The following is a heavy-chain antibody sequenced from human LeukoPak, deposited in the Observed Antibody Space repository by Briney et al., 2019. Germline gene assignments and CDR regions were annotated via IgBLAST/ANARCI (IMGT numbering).Heavy chain of an antibody. CDR1: GGTFSSYA. CDR3: ARAVRGSATYYFDY. V-gene: IGHV1-8*02. J-gene: IGHJ4*02. D-gene: IGHD2-15*01. Sequence: ASVKVSCKASGGTFSSYAINWVRQATGQGLEWMGWMNPNSGNTGYAQKFQGRVTMTRNTSISTAYMELSSLRSDDTAVYYCARAVRGSATYYFDYWGQGTLVTVSS. CDR2: MNPNSGNT.